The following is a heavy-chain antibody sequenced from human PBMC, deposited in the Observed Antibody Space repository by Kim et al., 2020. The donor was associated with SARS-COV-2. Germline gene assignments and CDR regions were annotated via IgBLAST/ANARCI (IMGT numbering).Heavy chain of an antibody. CDR1: GGSISSGGYY. CDR3: ARDNVGATIGDYYYYGMDV. Sequence: SETLSLTCTVSGGSISSGGYYWSWIRQHPGKGLEWIGYIYYSGSTYYNPSLKSRVTISVDTSKNQFSLKLSSVTAADTAVYYCARDNVGATIGDYYYYGMDVWGQGTTVTVSS. V-gene: IGHV4-31*03. J-gene: IGHJ6*02. D-gene: IGHD1-26*01. CDR2: IYYSGST.